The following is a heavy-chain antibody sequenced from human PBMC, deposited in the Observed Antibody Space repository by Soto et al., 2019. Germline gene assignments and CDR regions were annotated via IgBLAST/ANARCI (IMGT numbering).Heavy chain of an antibody. CDR3: ARDSSGYYWFDP. V-gene: IGHV4-59*01. D-gene: IGHD3-22*01. J-gene: IGHJ5*02. CDR1: GAPITSYQ. CDR2: IYYSGST. Sequence: SETLSLTCTVSGAPITSYQWSWIRQSPGKGLEWIGNIYYSGSTNYNPSLKSRVTISVDTSKNQFSLKLSSVTAADTAVYYCARDSSGYYWFDPWGQGTQVTVSS.